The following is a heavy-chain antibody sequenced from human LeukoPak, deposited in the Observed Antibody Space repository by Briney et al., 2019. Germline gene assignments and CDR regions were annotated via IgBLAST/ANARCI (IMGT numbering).Heavy chain of an antibody. CDR2: MNPSGST. CDR1: GGSFSGYY. V-gene: IGHV4-34*01. J-gene: IGHJ6*03. CDR3: ARGRQDVTMIDVVMTAVSYYLDV. D-gene: IGHD3-22*01. Sequence: SETLSLTCAVYGGSFSGYYWTWIRQTPEKGLEWIGEMNPSGSTNYNPSLKSRVTISVDTSKNQFSLELSSVTAADTAVYYCARGRQDVTMIDVVMTAVSYYLDVWGKGTTVTVS.